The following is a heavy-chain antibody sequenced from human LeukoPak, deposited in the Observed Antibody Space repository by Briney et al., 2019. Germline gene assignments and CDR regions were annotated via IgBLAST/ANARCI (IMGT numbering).Heavy chain of an antibody. CDR1: GGSISSSSYY. Sequence: TSETLSLTCTVSGGSISSSSYYWGWIRQPPGKGLECIGSIYYSGSTYYNPSLKSRVTISVDTSKNQFSLKLSSVTAADTAVYYCARHFSLLWFGAHAFDIWGQGTMVTVSS. D-gene: IGHD3-10*01. CDR3: ARHFSLLWFGAHAFDI. CDR2: IYYSGST. J-gene: IGHJ3*02. V-gene: IGHV4-39*01.